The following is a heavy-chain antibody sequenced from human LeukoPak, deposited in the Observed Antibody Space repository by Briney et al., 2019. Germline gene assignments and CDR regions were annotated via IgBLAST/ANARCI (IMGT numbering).Heavy chain of an antibody. D-gene: IGHD3-10*01. CDR3: ARAHYGSGSYFSTA. J-gene: IGHJ5*02. Sequence: SSETLSLTCTVSGGSISSGSYYWSWIRQPAGKGLEWIGRIYTSGSTNYNPSLKSRVTISVDTSKNQFSLKLSSVTAADTAVYYCARAHYGSGSYFSTAWGQGTLVTVSS. CDR1: GGSISSGSYY. V-gene: IGHV4-61*02. CDR2: IYTSGST.